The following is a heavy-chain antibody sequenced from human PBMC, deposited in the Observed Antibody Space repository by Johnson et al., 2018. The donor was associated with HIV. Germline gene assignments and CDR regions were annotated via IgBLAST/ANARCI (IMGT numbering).Heavy chain of an antibody. Sequence: EVRLVESGGGLVQPGGSLRLACAASGFTFSGSALHWVRQASGKGLEWVGHIRSKGNNYATAYAASVKGRFTISRDDSQNTAYLQMNRLKTEDTAVYYCVSSGCQRCAFDIWGQGTMVTVSS. CDR1: GFTFSGSA. J-gene: IGHJ3*02. CDR3: VSSGCQRCAFDI. V-gene: IGHV3-73*01. D-gene: IGHD6-19*01. CDR2: IRSKGNNYAT.